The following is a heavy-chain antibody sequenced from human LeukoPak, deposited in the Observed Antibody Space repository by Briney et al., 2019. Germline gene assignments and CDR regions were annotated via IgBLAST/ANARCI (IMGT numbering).Heavy chain of an antibody. CDR2: IYTSGST. V-gene: IGHV4-4*07. CDR3: ARVLVVAATPPEVNTWFDP. Sequence: PSETLSLTCTVSGGSISSYYWSWIRQPAGKGLEWIGRIYTSGSTNYNPSLKSRVTMSVDTSTNQFSLKLSSVTAADTAVYYCARVLVVAATPPEVNTWFDPWGQGTLFTVSS. J-gene: IGHJ5*02. D-gene: IGHD2-15*01. CDR1: GGSISSYY.